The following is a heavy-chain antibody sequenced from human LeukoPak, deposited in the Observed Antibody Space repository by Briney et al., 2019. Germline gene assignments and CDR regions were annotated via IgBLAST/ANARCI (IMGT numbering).Heavy chain of an antibody. J-gene: IGHJ4*02. CDR3: ARSTKMATIHFDY. Sequence: SETLSLTCTVSGGSISSYYWSWIRQPPGKGLEWIGYIYYSGSTNYNPSLKSRVTISVDTSKNQFSLKLSSVTAADTAVYYCARSTKMATIHFDYWGQGTLVTVSS. CDR1: GGSISSYY. V-gene: IGHV4-59*01. CDR2: IYYSGST. D-gene: IGHD5-24*01.